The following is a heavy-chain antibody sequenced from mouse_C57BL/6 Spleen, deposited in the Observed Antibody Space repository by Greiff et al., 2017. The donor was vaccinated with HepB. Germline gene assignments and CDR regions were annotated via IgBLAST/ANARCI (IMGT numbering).Heavy chain of an antibody. CDR3: ARGYGYDEGFAY. CDR2: ISYDGSN. V-gene: IGHV3-6*01. CDR1: GYSITSGYY. Sequence: EVKLQESGPGLVKPSQSLSLTCSVTGYSITSGYYWNWIRQFPGNKLEWMGYISYDGSNNYNPSLKNRISITRDTSKNQFFLKLNSVTTEDTATYYCARGYGYDEGFAYWGQGTLVTVSA. D-gene: IGHD2-2*01. J-gene: IGHJ3*01.